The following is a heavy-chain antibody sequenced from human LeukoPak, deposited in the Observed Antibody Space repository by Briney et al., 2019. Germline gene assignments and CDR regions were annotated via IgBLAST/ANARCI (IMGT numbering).Heavy chain of an antibody. CDR3: EQDRGYGIDV. V-gene: IGHV3-30*02. J-gene: IGHJ6*04. CDR1: GFSFMGYV. Sequence: PGGSLRLSCAASGFSFMGYVMYWVRQAPGKGLEGVALIRHDGSYKDYADSVKGRFTISRDNHKYTVSLEMNSLRPEDTAVYYCEQDRGYGIDVWGNGTTVTVSS. CDR2: IRHDGSYK.